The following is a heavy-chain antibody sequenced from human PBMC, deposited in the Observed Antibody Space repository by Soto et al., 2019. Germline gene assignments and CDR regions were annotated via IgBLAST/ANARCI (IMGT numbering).Heavy chain of an antibody. CDR3: ARGRGGTDDAFDI. CDR1: SGSIGTYF. Sequence: QVQLRESGPGLVKPSETLSLTCTVSSGSIGTYFWSWIRRPPGKGLEWIGYIYYSGTTNYNPSLKSRITIFLDTSKNQFSLRLSSVTAADTAVYYCARGRGGTDDAFDIWGQGTLVTVSS. V-gene: IGHV4-59*01. D-gene: IGHD1-26*01. CDR2: IYYSGTT. J-gene: IGHJ3*02.